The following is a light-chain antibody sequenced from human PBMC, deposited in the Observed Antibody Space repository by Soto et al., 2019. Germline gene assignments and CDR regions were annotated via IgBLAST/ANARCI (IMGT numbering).Light chain of an antibody. Sequence: QSVLTQPPSASGTPGQRVTISCSGSSSNIGSNYVYWYQQLPGTAPKLLIYRNNQRPSGVPDRFSGSKSGTSASLAISGLRSEDEADYYCAAWDDSLSGVYVFGTGTKLTGL. CDR2: RNN. J-gene: IGLJ1*01. CDR1: SSNIGSNY. CDR3: AAWDDSLSGVYV. V-gene: IGLV1-47*01.